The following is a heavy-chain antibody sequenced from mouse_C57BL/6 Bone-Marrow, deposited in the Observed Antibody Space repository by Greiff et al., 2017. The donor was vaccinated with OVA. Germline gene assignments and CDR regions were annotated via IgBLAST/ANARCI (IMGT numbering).Heavy chain of an antibody. CDR2: IYPRSGNT. D-gene: IGHD1-1*01. CDR1: GYTFTSYG. V-gene: IGHV1-81*01. Sequence: QVQLKQSGAELARPGASVKLSCKASGYTFTSYGISWVKQRTGQGLEWIGEIYPRSGNTYYNEKFKGKATLTADKSSSTAYMELRSLTSEDSAVYFCARKMGDYYYGSSHWYFDVWGTGTTVTVSS. J-gene: IGHJ1*03. CDR3: ARKMGDYYYGSSHWYFDV.